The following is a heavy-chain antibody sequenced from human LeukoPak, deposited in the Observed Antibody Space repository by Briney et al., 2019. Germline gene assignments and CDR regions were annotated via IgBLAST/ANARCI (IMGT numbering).Heavy chain of an antibody. D-gene: IGHD4-23*01. J-gene: IGHJ4*02. Sequence: SETLSLTCAVSGYSISSGYYWGWIRQPPGKGLEWIGEINHSGSTNYNPSLKSRVTISVDTSKNQFSLKLSSVTAADTAVYYCARGRGYGGNFRKFDYWGQGTLVTVSS. V-gene: IGHV4-38-2*01. CDR1: GYSISSGYY. CDR3: ARGRGYGGNFRKFDY. CDR2: INHSGST.